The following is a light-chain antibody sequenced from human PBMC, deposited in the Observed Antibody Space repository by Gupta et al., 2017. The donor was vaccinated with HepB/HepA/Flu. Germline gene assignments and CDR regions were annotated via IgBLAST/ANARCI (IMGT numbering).Light chain of an antibody. V-gene: IGKV3-11*01. Sequence: EIVLTQSPATLSLSPGERATLSCRASQSVSSYLAWYQQKPGQAPRLLIYDASNRATGIPARFSGSGSGTDFTLTISSREPEDLAVYYCQQRSNWPPFTFGHGTKVDIK. CDR2: DAS. CDR1: QSVSSY. J-gene: IGKJ3*01. CDR3: QQRSNWPPFT.